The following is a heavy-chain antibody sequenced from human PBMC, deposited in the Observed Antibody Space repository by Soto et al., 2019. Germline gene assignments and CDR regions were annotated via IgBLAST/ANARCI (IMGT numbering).Heavy chain of an antibody. V-gene: IGHV4-59*08. D-gene: IGHD5-12*01. CDR1: GGSISSYY. J-gene: IGHJ4*02. CDR2: IYYSGST. Sequence: PSETLSLTCTVSGGSISSYYWSWIRQPPGKGLEWIGYIYYSGSTNYNPSLKSRVTISVDTSKNQFSLKLSSVTAADTAVYYCALRSGYDTFDYWGQGTLVTVSS. CDR3: ALRSGYDTFDY.